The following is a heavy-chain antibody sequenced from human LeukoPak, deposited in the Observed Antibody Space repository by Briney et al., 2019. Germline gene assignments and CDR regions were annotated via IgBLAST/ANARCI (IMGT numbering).Heavy chain of an antibody. D-gene: IGHD4/OR15-4a*01. V-gene: IGHV3-53*01. J-gene: IGHJ4*02. CDR1: GFTFSSYE. Sequence: GGSLRLSCAASGFTFSSYEMNWVRQAPGKGLEWVSFIYSDNTHYSDSVKGRFTISRDNSKNTLYLQMNSLRAEDTAVYYCARRAGAYSHPYDYWGQGTLVIVS. CDR2: IYSDNT. CDR3: ARRAGAYSHPYDY.